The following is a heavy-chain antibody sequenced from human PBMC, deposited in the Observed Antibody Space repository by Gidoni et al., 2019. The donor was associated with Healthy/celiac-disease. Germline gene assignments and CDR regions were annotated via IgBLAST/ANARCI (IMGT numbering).Heavy chain of an antibody. V-gene: IGHV3-72*01. CDR3: ARVEIGTDYYDSSGPFDY. CDR1: GFPFSHHH. Sequence: EVQLVESGGGLVQPGGSLSLSCAASGFPFSHHHIDWVPQAPGKGLEWVGRTRNKANSYPTEYAASVKGRFTISRDDSKNSLYLQMNSLKTEDTAVYYCARVEIGTDYYDSSGPFDYWGQGTLVTVSS. J-gene: IGHJ4*02. D-gene: IGHD3-22*01. CDR2: TRNKANSYPT.